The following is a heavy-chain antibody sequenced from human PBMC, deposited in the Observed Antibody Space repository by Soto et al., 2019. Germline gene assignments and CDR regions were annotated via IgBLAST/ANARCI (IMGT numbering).Heavy chain of an antibody. CDR2: ISYDGSNK. V-gene: IGHV3-30*18. D-gene: IGHD3-22*01. Sequence: PEGSLRLSCAASRFTFSSYGMHWVRQAPGKGLEWVAVISYDGSNKYYADSVKGRFTISRDNSKNTLYLQMNSLRAEDTAVYYCAKGTLSDYYDSSGYFNWFDPWGQGTLVTVSS. J-gene: IGHJ5*02. CDR3: AKGTLSDYYDSSGYFNWFDP. CDR1: RFTFSSYG.